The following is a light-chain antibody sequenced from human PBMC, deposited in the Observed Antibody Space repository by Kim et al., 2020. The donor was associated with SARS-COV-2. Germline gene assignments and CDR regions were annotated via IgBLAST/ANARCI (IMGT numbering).Light chain of an antibody. J-gene: IGKJ4*01. CDR2: GAS. V-gene: IGKV3-20*01. CDR3: QHYGGSPLA. Sequence: SPGERATPSCRASQTVSSNYLAWYQHKPGQAPRLLINGASSRATGIPDRFSGSGSGTDFTLTISSLEPEDSAVYYCQHYGGSPLAFGGGTEVDIK. CDR1: QTVSSNY.